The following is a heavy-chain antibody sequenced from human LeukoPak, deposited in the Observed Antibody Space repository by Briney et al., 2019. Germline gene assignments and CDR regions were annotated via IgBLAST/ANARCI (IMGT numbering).Heavy chain of an antibody. CDR2: IYHSGST. CDR3: ARLPYGSGSIDY. D-gene: IGHD3-10*01. J-gene: IGHJ4*02. V-gene: IGHV4-34*01. CDR1: GGSFSGYY. Sequence: SETLSLTCAVYGGSFSGYYWSWIRQSPGKGLEWIGSIYHSGSTYYNPSLKSRVTISVDTSKNQFSLKLSSVTAADTAVYYCARLPYGSGSIDYWGQGTLVTVSS.